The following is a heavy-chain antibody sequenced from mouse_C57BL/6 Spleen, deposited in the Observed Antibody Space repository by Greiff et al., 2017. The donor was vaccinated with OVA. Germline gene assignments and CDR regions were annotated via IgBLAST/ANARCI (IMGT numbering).Heavy chain of an antibody. J-gene: IGHJ1*03. Sequence: VQLQESGPGLVAPSQSLSITCTVSGFSLTSYGVHWVRQPPGKGLEWLVVIWSDGSTTYNSALKSRLSISKDNSKSQVFLKMNSLQTDDTAMYYCARHGYGSSYDWYVDVWGTGTTVTVSS. CDR2: IWSDGST. V-gene: IGHV2-6-1*01. D-gene: IGHD1-1*01. CDR3: ARHGYGSSYDWYVDV. CDR1: GFSLTSYG.